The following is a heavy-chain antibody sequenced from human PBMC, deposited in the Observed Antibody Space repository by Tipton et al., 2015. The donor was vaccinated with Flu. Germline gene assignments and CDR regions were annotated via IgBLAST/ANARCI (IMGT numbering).Heavy chain of an antibody. Sequence: TLSLTCGVSGDSIRSSNYYWGWIRQPPGKGLEWIGNTFHSGNTYLNPSLKSRVTISIDTSRNQFSLKVSSVTAADTAVYYCARRDYSNYVSEPKNWFDPWGQGALVTVPS. CDR1: GDSIRSSNYY. CDR2: TFHSGNT. CDR3: ARRDYSNYVSEPKNWFDP. J-gene: IGHJ5*02. V-gene: IGHV4-39*07. D-gene: IGHD4-11*01.